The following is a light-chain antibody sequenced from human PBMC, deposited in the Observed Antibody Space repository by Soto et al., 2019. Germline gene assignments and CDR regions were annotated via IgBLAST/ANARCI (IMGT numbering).Light chain of an antibody. CDR3: QQYKQWPVA. V-gene: IGKV3-15*01. J-gene: IGKJ4*01. CDR1: HSVGSN. CDR2: GAS. Sequence: VMTQSPTTLSVSPGERATLSCRASHSVGSNLAWYQQHPGQAPRLLIYGASTRATGVPARFSGSGSATQFTLTISSQQSEDFGFYYCQQYKQWPVAFGGGTKVEIK.